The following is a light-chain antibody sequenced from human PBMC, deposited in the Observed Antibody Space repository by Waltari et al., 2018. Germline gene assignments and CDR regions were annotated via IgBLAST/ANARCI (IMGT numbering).Light chain of an antibody. CDR2: GAS. J-gene: IGKJ1*01. CDR3: QQYNNWPPWT. CDR1: QSVSSN. V-gene: IGKV3-15*01. Sequence: EIVMTQSPATLSVSPGERGTRSGRASQSVSSNLAWYQQKHGQAPRLLIYGASTRATGIPSMFSGSVSGTEFTLTISSLQSEDFAFYYCQQYNNWPPWTFGQGTKVEIK.